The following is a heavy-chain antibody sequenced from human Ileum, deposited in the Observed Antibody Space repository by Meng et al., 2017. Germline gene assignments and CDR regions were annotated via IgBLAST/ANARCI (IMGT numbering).Heavy chain of an antibody. CDR2: IYYSGST. J-gene: IGHJ4*02. Sequence: QVQLQESGPGLVKPSETLPLTCTVSGGSISSYYWSWIRQPPGKGLEWIGYIYYSGSTNYNPSLKSRVTISEDTSKNQFSLKLSSVTAADTAVYYCARDYCSSTTCALDYWGQGTLVTVSS. CDR3: ARDYCSSTTCALDY. D-gene: IGHD2-2*01. CDR1: GGSISSYY. V-gene: IGHV4-59*01.